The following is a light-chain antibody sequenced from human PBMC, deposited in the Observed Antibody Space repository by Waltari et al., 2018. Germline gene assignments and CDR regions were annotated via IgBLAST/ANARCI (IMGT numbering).Light chain of an antibody. Sequence: DFQMTQSPSSLSASLVDRVTITCRASQSISTYLNWYQQKPGKAPNLLIYAASSLQSGVPSRFSGSGSGTDFTLTISSLQPEDFATYYCQQSYSPLTFGGGTKVEIK. CDR3: QQSYSPLT. CDR1: QSISTY. CDR2: AAS. J-gene: IGKJ4*01. V-gene: IGKV1-39*01.